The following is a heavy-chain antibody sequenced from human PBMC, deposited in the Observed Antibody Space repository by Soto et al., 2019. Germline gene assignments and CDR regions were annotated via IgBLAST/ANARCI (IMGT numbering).Heavy chain of an antibody. D-gene: IGHD6-19*01. Sequence: GASVKVSCKASGYTFTGYYMHWVRQAPGQGLEWMGWINPNSGGTNYAQKFQGWVTMTRDTSISTAYMELSRLRSDDTAVYYCARVGSRHDNSSGWYYAFDIWGQGTMVT. CDR1: GYTFTGYY. V-gene: IGHV1-2*04. J-gene: IGHJ3*02. CDR3: ARVGSRHDNSSGWYYAFDI. CDR2: INPNSGGT.